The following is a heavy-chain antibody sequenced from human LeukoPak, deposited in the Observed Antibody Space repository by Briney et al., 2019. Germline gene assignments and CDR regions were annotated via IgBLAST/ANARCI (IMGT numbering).Heavy chain of an antibody. V-gene: IGHV3-30*04. J-gene: IGHJ3*02. CDR1: GFTFSSYA. D-gene: IGHD2-15*01. CDR3: ARVASSFDGFDI. Sequence: GGSLRLSCAASGFTFSSYALHWVRQAPGKGLEWVAVISYDGSDKYYAESVKGRFTISRDNSKNTLYLQMNSLRAEDTAVYHCARVASSFDGFDIWGQGTMVTVSS. CDR2: ISYDGSDK.